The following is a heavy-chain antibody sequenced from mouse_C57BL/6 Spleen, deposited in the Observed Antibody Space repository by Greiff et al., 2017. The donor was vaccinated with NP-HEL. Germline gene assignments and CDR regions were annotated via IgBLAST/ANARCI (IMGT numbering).Heavy chain of an antibody. V-gene: IGHV1-62-2*01. Sequence: QVQLQQSGAELVKPGASVKLSCKASGYTFTEYTIHWVKQRSGQGLEWIGWFYPGSGSIKYNEKFKDKATLTADKSSSTVYMELSRLTSEDSAVYFCARHEEGGNYYGSSPWFAYWGQGTLVAVSA. D-gene: IGHD1-1*01. CDR2: FYPGSGSI. CDR1: GYTFTEYT. J-gene: IGHJ3*01. CDR3: ARHEEGGNYYGSSPWFAY.